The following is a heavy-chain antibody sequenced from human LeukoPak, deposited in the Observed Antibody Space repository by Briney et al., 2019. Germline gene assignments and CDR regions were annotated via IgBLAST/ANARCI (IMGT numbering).Heavy chain of an antibody. CDR3: ASHYYGSGSYRDAFDI. Sequence: GGSLRLSCAASGFTFSSYAMSWVRQAPGKGLEWVSAISGSGGSTYYADSVKGRFTISRDNSKNTLYPQMNSLRAEDTALYHCASHYYGSGSYRDAFDIWGQGTMVTVSS. D-gene: IGHD3-10*01. V-gene: IGHV3-23*01. CDR1: GFTFSSYA. J-gene: IGHJ3*02. CDR2: ISGSGGST.